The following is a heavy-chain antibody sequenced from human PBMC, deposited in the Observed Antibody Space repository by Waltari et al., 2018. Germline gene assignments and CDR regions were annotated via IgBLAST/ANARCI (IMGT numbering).Heavy chain of an antibody. V-gene: IGHV1-2*04. Sequence: QVQLVQSGAEVTKPGASVKVSCKASGYTFTGYYMHWVRQAPGQGLAWMGWINPNSGGTNYAQKFQGWVTMTRDTSISTAYMELSRRRSDETAVYYWARDRMGDCSGGSCYYYYGMDVWGQGTTVTVSS. CDR1: GYTFTGYY. CDR3: ARDRMGDCSGGSCYYYYGMDV. D-gene: IGHD2-15*01. CDR2: INPNSGGT. J-gene: IGHJ6*02.